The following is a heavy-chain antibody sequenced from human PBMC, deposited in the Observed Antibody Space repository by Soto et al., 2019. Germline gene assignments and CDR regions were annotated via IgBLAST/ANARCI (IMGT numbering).Heavy chain of an antibody. CDR1: GFTFSSYG. J-gene: IGHJ4*02. CDR2: IWYDGSNK. D-gene: IGHD6-6*01. Sequence: GGSLRLSCVASGFTFSSYGMHWVRQAPGKGLEWVAVIWYDGSNKYYADSVKGRFTISRDNSKNTLYLQMNSLRAEDTAVYYCARDGIAARYYFDYWGQGTLVTVSS. CDR3: ARDGIAARYYFDY. V-gene: IGHV3-33*01.